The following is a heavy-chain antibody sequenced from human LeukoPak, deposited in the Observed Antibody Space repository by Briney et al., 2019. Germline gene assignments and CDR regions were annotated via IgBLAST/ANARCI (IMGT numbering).Heavy chain of an antibody. CDR3: ARAGTISSGWTDAFNI. Sequence: GGSLRLSCAASGFTVSSNYMSWVRQAPGKGLEWVSVIYSGGSTYYADSVKGRYTISRDNSKNTLYLQMNSLRAEDTAVYYCARAGTISSGWTDAFNIWGQGTIVTVSS. CDR1: GFTVSSNY. D-gene: IGHD6-19*01. J-gene: IGHJ3*02. CDR2: IYSGGST. V-gene: IGHV3-53*01.